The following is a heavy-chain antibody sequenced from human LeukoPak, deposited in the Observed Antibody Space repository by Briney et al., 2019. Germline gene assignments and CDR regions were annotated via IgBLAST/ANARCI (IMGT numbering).Heavy chain of an antibody. V-gene: IGHV3-20*04. CDR3: ARGGITIFGVVIGPDY. J-gene: IGHJ4*02. CDR1: GFTFDDYG. CDR2: INWNGGST. Sequence: PGGSLRLSCAASGFTFDDYGMSWVRQAPGKGLEWVSGINWNGGSTGYADSVKGRFTISRDNAKNSLYLQMNSLRAEDTALYYCARGGITIFGVVIGPDYWGQGTLVTVSS. D-gene: IGHD3-3*01.